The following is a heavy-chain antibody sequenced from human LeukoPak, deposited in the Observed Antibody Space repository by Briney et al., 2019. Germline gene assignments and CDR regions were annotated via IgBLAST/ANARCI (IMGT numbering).Heavy chain of an antibody. J-gene: IGHJ4*02. CDR1: GGSISSYY. CDR3: ARDGAIYSSSWYARGYY. Sequence: SETLSLTCTVSGGSISSYYWSWIRQPPGKGLEWIGYIYYSGSTNYNPSLKSRVTISVDTSKNQFSLKLSSVTAADTAVYYCARDGAIYSSSWYARGYYWGQGTLVTVSS. CDR2: IYYSGST. D-gene: IGHD6-13*01. V-gene: IGHV4-59*01.